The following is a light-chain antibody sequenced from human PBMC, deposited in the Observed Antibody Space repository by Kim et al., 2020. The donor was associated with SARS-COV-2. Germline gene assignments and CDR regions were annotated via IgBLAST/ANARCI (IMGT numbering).Light chain of an antibody. Sequence: PASIPCWSSQSLVYSDGNIYLNWFHQRPGQSPRRLIYKVSNRDSGVPDRFSGSGPGTDFTLQISRVEAEDVGVYYCMQGTHWPFTFGPGTKVDIK. CDR3: MQGTHWPFT. CDR1: QSLVYSDGNIY. J-gene: IGKJ3*01. V-gene: IGKV2-30*01. CDR2: KVS.